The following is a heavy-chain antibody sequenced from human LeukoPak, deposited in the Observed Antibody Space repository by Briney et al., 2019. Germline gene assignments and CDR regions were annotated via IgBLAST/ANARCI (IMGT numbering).Heavy chain of an antibody. Sequence: ASXXVSCKASGYTFTNYYMHWVRQAPGQGLEWMGIINPSGGSIRYAQKFQGRVTITRETYTSTVYMELSSLRSEDTAVYYCARSPISATGDLDSWGQGTLVTVSS. J-gene: IGHJ4*02. CDR3: ARSPISATGDLDS. V-gene: IGHV1-46*01. CDR1: GYTFTNYY. D-gene: IGHD1/OR15-1a*01. CDR2: INPSGGSI.